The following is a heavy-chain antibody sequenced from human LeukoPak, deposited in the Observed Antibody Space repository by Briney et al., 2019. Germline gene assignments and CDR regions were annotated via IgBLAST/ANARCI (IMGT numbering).Heavy chain of an antibody. CDR3: ARHSSSSMGRVPPYYYYYMDV. CDR1: GYSFTNYW. CDR2: IYPGDSDS. J-gene: IGHJ6*03. Sequence: GESLKISCKGSGYSFTNYWIGWVRQMPGKGLEWMGIIYPGDSDSRYSPSFQGQVTFSADKSISTAYLQWSSLKASDTAMYYCARHSSSSMGRVPPYYYYYMDVWGKGTTVTVSS. D-gene: IGHD6-6*01. V-gene: IGHV5-51*01.